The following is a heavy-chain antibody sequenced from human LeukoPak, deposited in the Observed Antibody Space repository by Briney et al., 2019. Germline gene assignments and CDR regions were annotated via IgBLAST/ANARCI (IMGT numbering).Heavy chain of an antibody. CDR2: INPIGGST. D-gene: IGHD2-2*01. Sequence: GALVKVSCKASGYTFTNYYIHWIRQAPGQGLEWMGIINPIGGSTSYAQKFQGRVTMTRDTSTSTVYMELSSLRSEDTAVYYCARGYCDSTSCYHEGDYWGQGTLVTVSS. V-gene: IGHV1-46*01. CDR3: ARGYCDSTSCYHEGDY. CDR1: GYTFTNYY. J-gene: IGHJ4*02.